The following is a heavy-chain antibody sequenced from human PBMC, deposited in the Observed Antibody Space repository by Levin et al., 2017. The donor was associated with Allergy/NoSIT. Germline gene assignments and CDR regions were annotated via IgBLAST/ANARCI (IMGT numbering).Heavy chain of an antibody. CDR1: GGSISSSSYY. CDR3: ARHAMAAAVDAFDI. CDR2: IFYSGSS. D-gene: IGHD6-13*01. Sequence: PSETLSLTCTVSGGSISSSSYYWGWIRQPPGKGLEWIGSIFYSGSSYYNPSLKSRVTISVDTSKNQFSLKLSSVTAADTAVYYCARHAMAAAVDAFDIWGQGTMVTVSS. V-gene: IGHV4-39*01. J-gene: IGHJ3*02.